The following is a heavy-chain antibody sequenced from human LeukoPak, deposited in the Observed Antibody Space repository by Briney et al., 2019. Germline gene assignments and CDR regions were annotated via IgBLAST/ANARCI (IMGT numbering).Heavy chain of an antibody. V-gene: IGHV4-59*08. CDR3: ARLSRPLYYYGSGSYFHDAFDI. D-gene: IGHD3-10*01. CDR1: GGSISSYY. Sequence: SETLSLTCTVSGGSISSYYWSWIRQPPGKGLEWIGYIYYSGSTYYNPSLKSRVTISVDTSKNQFSLKLSSVTAADTAVYYCARLSRPLYYYGSGSYFHDAFDIWGQGTMVTVSS. J-gene: IGHJ3*02. CDR2: IYYSGST.